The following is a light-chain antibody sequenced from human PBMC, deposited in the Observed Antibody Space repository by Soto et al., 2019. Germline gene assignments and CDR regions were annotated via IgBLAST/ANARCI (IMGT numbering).Light chain of an antibody. CDR2: DAS. J-gene: IGKJ1*01. Sequence: EIVLPQSPATLSLSPGESATLSCRASQSVGSDLAWYQPKPGQAPRLLIFDASNRATGTPARFSGSGSGTDFTRTISNLEPEDLAVYYCQQRSNWPWTFGQGTKVEI. CDR1: QSVGSD. V-gene: IGKV3-11*01. CDR3: QQRSNWPWT.